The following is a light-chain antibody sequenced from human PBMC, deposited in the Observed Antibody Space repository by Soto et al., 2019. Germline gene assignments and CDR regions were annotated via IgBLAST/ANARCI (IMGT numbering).Light chain of an antibody. CDR1: SSDVGGYNY. CDR3: SSYTSSSTRV. Sequence: SVRTQPASVTGSPGESITIFKKKTSSDVGGYNYVSWYQQHPGKAPKLMIYDVSNRPSGVSNRFSGSKSGNTASLTISGLQAEDEADYYCSSYTSSSTRVFGTGTKVTVL. J-gene: IGLJ1*01. CDR2: DVS. V-gene: IGLV2-14*01.